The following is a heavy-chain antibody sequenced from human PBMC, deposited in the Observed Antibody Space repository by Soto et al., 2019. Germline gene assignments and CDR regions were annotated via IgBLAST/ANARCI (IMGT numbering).Heavy chain of an antibody. CDR2: MSFDGSNK. V-gene: IGHV3-30-3*01. Sequence: QVQLVESGGGVVQPGRSLRLSCAASGFTFSTYVVHWVRQAPGKGLEWVAVMSFDGSNKYYADSVKGRFTISRDNSKNTLYLEMNSLRFEDTAVYYCARVEWAVGATTPSGFDYWGPGTLVTVSS. CDR3: ARVEWAVGATTPSGFDY. J-gene: IGHJ4*02. D-gene: IGHD1-26*01. CDR1: GFTFSTYV.